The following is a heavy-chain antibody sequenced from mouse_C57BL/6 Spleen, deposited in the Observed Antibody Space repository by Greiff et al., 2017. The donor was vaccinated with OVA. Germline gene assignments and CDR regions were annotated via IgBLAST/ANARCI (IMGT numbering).Heavy chain of an antibody. Sequence: VKLMESGPELVKPGASVKISCKASGYAFSSSWMNWVKQRPGKGLEWIGRIYPGDGDTNYNGKFKGKATLTADKSSSTAYMQLSSLTSEDSAVYFCARFDYDRLYYFDYWGQGTTLTVSS. J-gene: IGHJ2*01. CDR2: IYPGDGDT. D-gene: IGHD2-4*01. CDR1: GYAFSSSW. V-gene: IGHV1-82*01. CDR3: ARFDYDRLYYFDY.